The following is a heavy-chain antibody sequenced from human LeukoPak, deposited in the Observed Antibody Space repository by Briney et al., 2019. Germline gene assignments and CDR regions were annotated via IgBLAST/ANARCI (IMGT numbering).Heavy chain of an antibody. CDR3: ARDKGGYYDSSLAFDI. J-gene: IGHJ3*02. CDR1: GFTFSSYW. V-gene: IGHV3-7*01. Sequence: GGSLRLSCAASGFTFSSYWMSWVRQAPGKGLEWVADIKQDGSEKYYVDSVKGRFTISRDNAKNSLYLQMNSLRAEDTAVYYCARDKGGYYDSSLAFDIWGQGTMVTVSS. CDR2: IKQDGSEK. D-gene: IGHD3-22*01.